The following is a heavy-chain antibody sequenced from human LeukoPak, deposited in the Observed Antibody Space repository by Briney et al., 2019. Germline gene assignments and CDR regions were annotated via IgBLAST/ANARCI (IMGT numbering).Heavy chain of an antibody. J-gene: IGHJ4*02. V-gene: IGHV4-39*07. CDR2: IYYSGST. CDR3: ARDLRAGGYDWNHTPTTTADGY. Sequence: PSETLSLTCTVSGGSISSSSYYWGWIRQPPGKGLEWIGSIYYSGSTYYNPSLKSRVTMSVDTSKNQFSLKLSSVTAADTAVYYCARDLRAGGYDWNHTPTTTADGYWGQGTLVTVSS. CDR1: GGSISSSSYY. D-gene: IGHD1-14*01.